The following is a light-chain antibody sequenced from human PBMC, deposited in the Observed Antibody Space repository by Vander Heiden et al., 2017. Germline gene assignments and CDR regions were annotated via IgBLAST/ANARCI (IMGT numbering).Light chain of an antibody. V-gene: IGKV1-33*01. Sequence: DIQMTQSPSSLSASVGDRVTITCQASQDISDSLNWYQQKPGKAPKLLIYDASNLQTGVPSSFSGSGSGRDFTFTITSLQPEDIATYYCQQYGNLPLTFGGGTKVEVK. CDR1: QDISDS. CDR2: DAS. CDR3: QQYGNLPLT. J-gene: IGKJ4*01.